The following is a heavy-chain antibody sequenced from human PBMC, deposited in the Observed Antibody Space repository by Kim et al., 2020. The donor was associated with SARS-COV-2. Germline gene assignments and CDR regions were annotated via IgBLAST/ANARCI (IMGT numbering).Heavy chain of an antibody. CDR1: GFTFSNYW. V-gene: IGHV3-74*01. Sequence: GGSLRLSCAASGFTFSNYWMHWVRQAPGKGLVWVSRITPDGTTTDYADSVKGRFTVSRDNAKNTLCLQMNSLRTEDTAMYFCTRVQSGLAGAFDIWGQGTMVTVSS. D-gene: IGHD1-26*01. CDR2: ITPDGTTT. CDR3: TRVQSGLAGAFDI. J-gene: IGHJ3*02.